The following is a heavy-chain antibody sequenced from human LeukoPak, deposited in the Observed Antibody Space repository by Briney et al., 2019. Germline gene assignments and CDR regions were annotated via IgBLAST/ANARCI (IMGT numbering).Heavy chain of an antibody. Sequence: GGSLRLSCAAAGFTCDAYGMGWVRPGPGQGPEWISGINWNSGSTGYTDSVKGRFTISRDNAKNSLYLQMNSLRAEDTALYHCAREKRSDTSGYYPYYFDYRGQGTLVTVSS. CDR1: GFTCDAYG. J-gene: IGHJ4*02. D-gene: IGHD3-22*01. V-gene: IGHV3-20*01. CDR2: INWNSGST. CDR3: AREKRSDTSGYYPYYFDY.